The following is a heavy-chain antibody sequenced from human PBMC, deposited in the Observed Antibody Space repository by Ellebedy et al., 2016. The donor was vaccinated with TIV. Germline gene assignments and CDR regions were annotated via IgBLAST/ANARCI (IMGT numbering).Heavy chain of an antibody. V-gene: IGHV3-11*04. CDR2: ISSSGTTI. CDR1: AFTFSDYY. CDR3: AKIELERRFYYYAMDV. J-gene: IGHJ6*02. Sequence: GESLKISCAASAFTFSDYYMSWIRQAPGKGLEWVSSISSSGTTIYYADSVKGRFTISRDSAKNSLYLQMNSLRAEDTAVYFCAKIELERRFYYYAMDVWGQGTTVTVSS. D-gene: IGHD1-1*01.